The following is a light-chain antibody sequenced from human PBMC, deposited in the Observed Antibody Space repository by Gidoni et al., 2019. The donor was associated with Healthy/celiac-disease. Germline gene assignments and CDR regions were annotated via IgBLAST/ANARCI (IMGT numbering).Light chain of an antibody. CDR2: DVS. V-gene: IGLV2-14*01. CDR1: SSAVGGYNY. CDR3: SSYTSSSTLV. Sequence: QSALTQPASVSGSPVQSITIPCTGTSSAVGGYNYVSWYQQHPGKAPKLMIYDVSNRPSGVSNRFSGSKSGNTASLTISGLQAEDEADYYCSSYTSSSTLVFGGGTKLTVL. J-gene: IGLJ2*01.